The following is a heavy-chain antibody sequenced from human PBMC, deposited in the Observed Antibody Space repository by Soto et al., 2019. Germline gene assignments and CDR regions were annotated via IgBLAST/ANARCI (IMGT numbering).Heavy chain of an antibody. J-gene: IGHJ3*02. D-gene: IGHD2-8*01. CDR1: GGSISSYY. CDR2: IYYSGST. V-gene: IGHV4-59*01. CDR3: ARAERGYCTIVGCPSPAFVI. Sequence: SETLSLTCTVSGGSISSYYWSWIRQPPGKGLEWIGYIYYSGSTNYNPSLKSRVTISVDTSKNQFSLKLSSVTAADTAVYYCARAERGYCTIVGCPSPAFVIWCPGTMVTV.